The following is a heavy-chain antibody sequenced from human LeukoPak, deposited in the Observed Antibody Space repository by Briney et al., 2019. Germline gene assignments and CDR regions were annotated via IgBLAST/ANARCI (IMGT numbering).Heavy chain of an antibody. D-gene: IGHD2-15*01. Sequence: GGSLRLSCAASGFTFSSYAMSWVRQAPGKGLEWVSAISGSGGSTYYADSVKGRFTISRDNDKNTRYLQMNSLRAEDTAVYYCAKEILFGGFNRYWGQGTLVTVSS. V-gene: IGHV3-23*01. J-gene: IGHJ4*02. CDR3: AKEILFGGFNRY. CDR1: GFTFSSYA. CDR2: ISGSGGST.